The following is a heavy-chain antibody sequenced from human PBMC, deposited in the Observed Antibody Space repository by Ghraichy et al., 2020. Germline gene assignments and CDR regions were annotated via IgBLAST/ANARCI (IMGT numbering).Heavy chain of an antibody. D-gene: IGHD6-6*01. J-gene: IGHJ4*02. CDR2: ISGSGGST. CDR3: AKDWTPNEYSSSPVDY. Sequence: GGSLRLSCAASGFTFSSYAMSWVRQAPGKGLEWVSAISGSGGSTYYADSVKGRFTISRDNSKNTLYLQMNSLRAEDTAVYYCAKDWTPNEYSSSPVDYWGQGTLVTVSS. V-gene: IGHV3-23*01. CDR1: GFTFSSYA.